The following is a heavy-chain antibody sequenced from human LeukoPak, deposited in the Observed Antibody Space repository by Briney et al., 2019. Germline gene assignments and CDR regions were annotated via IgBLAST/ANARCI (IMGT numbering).Heavy chain of an antibody. D-gene: IGHD3-10*01. Sequence: GGSLRLSCAASGFAFNNAWMSWVRQAPGKGLDWVGRIKSKTDGGTTDYAAPVKGRFTISRDDSKNTLYLQMNSLKTEDTAVYYCTTDPYYGSGGDYWGQGTLVTVSS. V-gene: IGHV3-15*01. CDR2: IKSKTDGGTT. CDR3: TTDPYYGSGGDY. CDR1: GFAFNNAW. J-gene: IGHJ4*02.